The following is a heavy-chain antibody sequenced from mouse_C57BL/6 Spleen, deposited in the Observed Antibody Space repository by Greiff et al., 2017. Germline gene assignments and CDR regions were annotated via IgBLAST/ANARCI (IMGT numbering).Heavy chain of an antibody. CDR2: INPSSGYT. V-gene: IGHV1-4*01. J-gene: IGHJ4*01. CDR3: AREEIDDGYYRYAMDY. CDR1: GYTFTSYT. Sequence: QVQLTESGAELARPGASVKMSCKASGYTFTSYTMHWVKQRPGQGLEWIGYINPSSGYTKYNQKFKDKATLHADKSSSTAYMQLSSLTSEDSAVYYCAREEIDDGYYRYAMDYWGQGTSVTVSS. D-gene: IGHD2-3*01.